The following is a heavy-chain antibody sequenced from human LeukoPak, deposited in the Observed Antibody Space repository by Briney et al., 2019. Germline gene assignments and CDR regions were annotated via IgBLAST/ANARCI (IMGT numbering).Heavy chain of an antibody. D-gene: IGHD6-13*01. V-gene: IGHV3-7*03. J-gene: IGHJ4*02. CDR3: AKASAGSSWYLEDDY. Sequence: GGSLRLSCAASGFTFSDYWMTWVRQAPGKGLEWVANINEEGSQKYYVDPVKGRFTLSRDNAWNSLSLQMNSLRAEDTAVYYCAKASAGSSWYLEDDYWGQGTLVTVSS. CDR1: GFTFSDYW. CDR2: INEEGSQK.